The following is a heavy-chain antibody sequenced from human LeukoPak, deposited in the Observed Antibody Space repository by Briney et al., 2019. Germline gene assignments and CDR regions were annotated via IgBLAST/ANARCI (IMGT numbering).Heavy chain of an antibody. D-gene: IGHD4-17*01. CDR2: IIHSFGTA. CDR1: GGTFSRYA. J-gene: IGHJ6*03. Sequence: SVKVSFKASGGTFSRYAISWVRQAPGQGLEWMGGIIHSFGTANYAQTFQGRVTITADESTSTAYMELSSLRSEDTAVYYCARDWDYVGYMDVWGKGTTVTVSS. V-gene: IGHV1-69*01. CDR3: ARDWDYVGYMDV.